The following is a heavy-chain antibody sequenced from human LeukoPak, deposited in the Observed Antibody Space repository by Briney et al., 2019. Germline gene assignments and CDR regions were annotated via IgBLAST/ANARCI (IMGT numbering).Heavy chain of an antibody. J-gene: IGHJ6*02. CDR2: MSGIGGFV. CDR1: GFTFTAYT. V-gene: IGHV3-21*01. CDR3: TRDDYSDSPTYYNGMDV. D-gene: IGHD4/OR15-4a*01. Sequence: KPGGSLRLSCAASGFTFTAYTMNWVRQAPGKGLEWVSSMSGIGGFVHYADSVKGRFTISRDNAKSSLYLQMISLRAEDTAVYFCTRDDYSDSPTYYNGMDVWGQGTVVTVSS.